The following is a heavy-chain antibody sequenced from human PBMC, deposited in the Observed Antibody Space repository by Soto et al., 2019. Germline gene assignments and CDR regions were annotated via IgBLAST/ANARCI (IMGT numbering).Heavy chain of an antibody. J-gene: IGHJ3*02. CDR1: GFTVSSNY. Sequence: EVQLVESGGGLIQPGGSLRLSCAAYGFTVSSNYMSWVRQATGKGLEWGSVIYSRGNTYYPDSVKGRFTISRDNSKNTVYLQMNSLRAEDTAVYYCATILDPIREDALDIWGQGTMVTVSS. V-gene: IGHV3-53*01. D-gene: IGHD1-26*01. CDR3: ATILDPIREDALDI. CDR2: IYSRGNT.